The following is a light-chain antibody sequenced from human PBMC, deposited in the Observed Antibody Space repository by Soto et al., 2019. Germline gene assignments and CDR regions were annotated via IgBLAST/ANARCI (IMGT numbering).Light chain of an antibody. CDR2: WAS. J-gene: IGKJ1*01. Sequence: DIVMTQSPDSLAVSLGERATINCKSSQSVLSSSNNKNYLAWYQQKPGQPPKLLIYWASTRESGVPDRFSGSGSGTDFTLTINSLQAEDVAVYYCQQYSYTLRTFGQGTKVEIK. CDR3: QQYSYTLRT. CDR1: QSVLSSSNNKNY. V-gene: IGKV4-1*01.